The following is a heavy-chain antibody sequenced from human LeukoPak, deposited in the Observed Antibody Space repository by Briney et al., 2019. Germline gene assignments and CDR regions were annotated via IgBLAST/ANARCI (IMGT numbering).Heavy chain of an antibody. Sequence: SETLSLTCTVSDGSISRYYWSWIRQPPGKGLEWIGYVFYSGSTNYSPSLKSRVTISLDTSKNQFSLKLSSVTAADTAVYYCAKDIHTTNYYPFDYWGQGTLVTVSS. D-gene: IGHD2-8*01. J-gene: IGHJ4*02. CDR2: VFYSGST. CDR3: AKDIHTTNYYPFDY. CDR1: DGSISRYY. V-gene: IGHV4-59*01.